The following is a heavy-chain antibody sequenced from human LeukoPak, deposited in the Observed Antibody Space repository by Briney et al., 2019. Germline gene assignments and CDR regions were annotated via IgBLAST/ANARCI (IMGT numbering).Heavy chain of an antibody. D-gene: IGHD3-10*01. V-gene: IGHV1-8*01. CDR2: MNPNTVRT. CDR3: ARLSQTPDYYTLGGYYYLGY. J-gene: IGHJ4*02. Sequence: ASVKVSCKASRYTFTSYDINWVREAAGQGLKWMGWMNPNTVRTGYAQKFQGRITMTRDTSINTAYMELTNLRSEDTAIYYCARLSQTPDYYTLGGYYYLGYWGQGTPVTVSS. CDR1: RYTFTSYD.